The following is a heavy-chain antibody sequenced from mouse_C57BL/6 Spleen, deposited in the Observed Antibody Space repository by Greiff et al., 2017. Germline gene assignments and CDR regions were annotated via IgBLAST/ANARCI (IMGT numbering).Heavy chain of an antibody. Sequence: QVQLKESGPGLVAPSQSLSITCTVSGFSLTSYGVHWVRQPPGKGLEWLVVIWSDGSTTYNSALKSRLSISKDNSKSKVFLKMNSLQTDDTAMYYCAREGSSGWYFDVWGTGTTVTVSS. D-gene: IGHD1-1*01. J-gene: IGHJ1*03. V-gene: IGHV2-6*03. CDR3: AREGSSGWYFDV. CDR2: IWSDGST. CDR1: GFSLTSYG.